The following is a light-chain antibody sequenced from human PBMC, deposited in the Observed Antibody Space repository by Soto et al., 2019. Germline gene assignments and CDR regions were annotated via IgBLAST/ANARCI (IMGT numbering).Light chain of an antibody. J-gene: IGLJ1*01. CDR1: NIGSEG. V-gene: IGLV3-21*02. CDR3: QVWDSSSYYYV. Sequence: SYELTQPPSVSVAPGETARISCGGNNIGSEGVHWYQQKPGQAPVLVVYDDSDRPSGIPDRFSGSNSGNTATLTISRVEAGDEAEYYCQVWDSSSYYYVFGNGKKVTV. CDR2: DDS.